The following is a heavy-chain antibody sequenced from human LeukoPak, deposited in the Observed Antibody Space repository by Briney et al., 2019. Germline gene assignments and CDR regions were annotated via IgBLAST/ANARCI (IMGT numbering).Heavy chain of an antibody. CDR1: GFTFSSYA. CDR2: ISGSGGST. CDR3: AKMATITLWGSPIDY. D-gene: IGHD5-24*01. J-gene: IGHJ4*02. V-gene: IGHV3-23*01. Sequence: GGSLRLSCAASGFTFSSYAMSWVRQAPGQGLEWVSAISGSGGSTYYADSVKGRFTISRDNSKNTLYLQMNSLRAEDTAVYYCAKMATITLWGSPIDYWGQGTLVTVSS.